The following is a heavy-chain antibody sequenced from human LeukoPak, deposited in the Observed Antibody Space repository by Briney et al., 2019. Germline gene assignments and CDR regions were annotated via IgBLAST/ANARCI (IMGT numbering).Heavy chain of an antibody. V-gene: IGHV3-30*03. CDR1: GFTFSSYG. CDR2: ISYDGSEK. CDR3: ARGDRVVAAPNWFDP. D-gene: IGHD2-15*01. J-gene: IGHJ5*02. Sequence: PGGSLRLSCAASGFTFSSYGMHWVRQAPGKGLEWVAVISYDGSEKYYVDSVKGRFTISRDNAKNSLYLQMNSLRAEDTAVYYCARGDRVVAAPNWFDPWGQGTLVTVSS.